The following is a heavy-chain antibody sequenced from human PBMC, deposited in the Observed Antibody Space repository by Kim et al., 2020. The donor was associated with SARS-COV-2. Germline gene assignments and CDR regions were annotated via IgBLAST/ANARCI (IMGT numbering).Heavy chain of an antibody. Sequence: PKSRVTISVETAKNQFSLKLSSVTAADTAVYYCARDRSATVTFSDAFDIWGQGTMVTVSS. CDR3: ARDRSATVTFSDAFDI. J-gene: IGHJ3*02. D-gene: IGHD4-17*01. V-gene: IGHV4-30-2*05.